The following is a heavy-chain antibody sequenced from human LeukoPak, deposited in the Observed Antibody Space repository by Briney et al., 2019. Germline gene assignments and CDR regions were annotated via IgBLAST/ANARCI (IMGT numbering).Heavy chain of an antibody. V-gene: IGHV3-7*02. CDR3: AYRFCARCDGDVFDY. Sequence: GGSLRLSCAASGFTFSDFWVSWVRQAPGKGLEWVANINQDGSVKYYVDSVKGRFTISRDNAKNSLDLQMNSLRGEDTAVYYCAYRFCARCDGDVFDYWGQGTLVTVSA. D-gene: IGHD3-16*02. CDR1: GFTFSDFW. CDR2: INQDGSVK. J-gene: IGHJ4*02.